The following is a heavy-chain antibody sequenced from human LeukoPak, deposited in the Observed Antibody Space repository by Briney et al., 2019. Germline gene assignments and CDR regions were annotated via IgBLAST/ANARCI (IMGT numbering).Heavy chain of an antibody. Sequence: SETLSLTCIVSGGSIDRSPYYWAWIRQPPGKGLEWIGGIYFSGVTHYNPSLKSRVYMSLDMSKNQFSLKLSSVTAADTAVYYCARTTEAHSWQTRYYSYYMDVWGKGTTVTVSS. CDR3: ARTTEAHSWQTRYYSYYMDV. CDR1: GGSIDRSPYY. CDR2: IYFSGVT. V-gene: IGHV4-39*07. D-gene: IGHD6-13*01. J-gene: IGHJ6*03.